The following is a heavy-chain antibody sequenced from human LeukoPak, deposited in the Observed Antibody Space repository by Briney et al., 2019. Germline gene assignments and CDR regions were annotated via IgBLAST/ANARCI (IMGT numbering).Heavy chain of an antibody. D-gene: IGHD3-22*01. Sequence: GASVKVSCKASGYTFTSYYMHWVRQAPGQGLEWMGIINPSGGSTSYAQKFQGRVTMTRDTSTSTVYMELSSLRSEDTAVYYCARGRAYYYDSSGYYDYYYGMDVWGQGTLVTVSS. V-gene: IGHV1-46*01. J-gene: IGHJ6*02. CDR1: GYTFTSYY. CDR2: INPSGGST. CDR3: ARGRAYYYDSSGYYDYYYGMDV.